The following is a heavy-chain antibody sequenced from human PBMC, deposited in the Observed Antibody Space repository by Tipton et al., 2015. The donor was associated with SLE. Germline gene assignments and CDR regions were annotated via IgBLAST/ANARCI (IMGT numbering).Heavy chain of an antibody. Sequence: SLRLSCAASGFTFSNYAMHWVRQAPGKGLEWVAVMWFDETNKYYGDSVKGRFTIARDNSKNTLYLQMNSLRPEDTAIYYCAKDYYQHSSGEGYFDLWGRGTLVTVSS. CDR2: MWFDETNK. D-gene: IGHD3-22*01. CDR3: AKDYYQHSSGEGYFDL. V-gene: IGHV3-30*18. J-gene: IGHJ2*01. CDR1: GFTFSNYA.